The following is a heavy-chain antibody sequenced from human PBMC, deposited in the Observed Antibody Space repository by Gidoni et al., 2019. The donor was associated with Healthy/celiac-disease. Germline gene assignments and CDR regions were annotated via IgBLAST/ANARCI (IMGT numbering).Heavy chain of an antibody. CDR3: ARERYCSGGSCSSAFDY. CDR1: GFTFSSYG. CDR2: IWYDGSNK. J-gene: IGHJ4*02. D-gene: IGHD2-15*01. Sequence: QVQLVESGGGVVQPGRSLSLSCAASGFTFSSYGMHWVRQAPGKGLEWVAVIWYDGSNKYYADSVKGRFTISRDNSKNTLYLQMNSLRAEDTAVYYCARERYCSGGSCSSAFDYWGQGTLVTVSS. V-gene: IGHV3-33*01.